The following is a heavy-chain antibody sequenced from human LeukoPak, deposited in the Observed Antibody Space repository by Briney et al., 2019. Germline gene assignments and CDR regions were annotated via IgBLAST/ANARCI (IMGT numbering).Heavy chain of an antibody. CDR1: GYTLTELS. CDR3: ARGRGVYCSSTSCYRAYFDY. J-gene: IGHJ4*02. Sequence: ASVKVSCKVSGYTLTELSMHWVRQAPGKGLEWMGGFDPEDGETIYAQKFQGRVTMTEDTSTDTAYMELSSLRSEDTAVYYCARGRGVYCSSTSCYRAYFDYWGQGTLVTVSS. D-gene: IGHD2-2*02. CDR2: FDPEDGET. V-gene: IGHV1-24*01.